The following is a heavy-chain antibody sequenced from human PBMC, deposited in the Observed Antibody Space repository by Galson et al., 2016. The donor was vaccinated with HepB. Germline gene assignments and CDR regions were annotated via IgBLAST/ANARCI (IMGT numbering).Heavy chain of an antibody. J-gene: IGHJ4*02. V-gene: IGHV3-30-3*01. Sequence: SLRLSCAASGFTFNSYSMHWVRQAPGKGLEWVAVISYDAFERHYADSVKGRFTISRDNSTNTVFLQLTNLRPEDTALYYCARASTFSGDDIPPPLDYWGRGTLVTVSS. CDR1: GFTFNSYS. CDR2: ISYDAFER. CDR3: ARASTFSGDDIPPPLDY. D-gene: IGHD5-12*01.